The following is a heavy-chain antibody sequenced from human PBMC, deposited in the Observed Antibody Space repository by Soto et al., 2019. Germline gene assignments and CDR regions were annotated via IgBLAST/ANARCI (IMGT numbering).Heavy chain of an antibody. CDR2: IYYSGST. CDR1: DSAISSGAHH. CDR3: ASGTLWSPSAA. V-gene: IGHV4-30-4*02. Sequence: PSGTLYHTFAVSDSAISSGAHHWSWIGKPTRKGLEWFGYIYYSGSTYYNPSLKGRVTISVDTSKNQFYLKLSSLIASDTAVYYCASGTLWSPSAAWGQGTLVTVSS. J-gene: IGHJ5*02. D-gene: IGHD3-3*01.